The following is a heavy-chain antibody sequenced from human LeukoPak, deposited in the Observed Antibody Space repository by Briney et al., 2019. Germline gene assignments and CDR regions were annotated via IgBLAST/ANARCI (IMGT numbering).Heavy chain of an antibody. J-gene: IGHJ5*02. CDR1: GGSISSYY. V-gene: IGHV4-59*01. CDR3: ARDGPIYSSNWFDP. Sequence: SETLSLTCTVSGGSISSYYWSWIRQPPGKGLEWIGYIYYSGSTNYNPSLKSRVTISVDTSKNQFSLKLSSVTAADTAVYYCARDGPIYSSNWFDPWGQGTLVTVSS. D-gene: IGHD6-13*01. CDR2: IYYSGST.